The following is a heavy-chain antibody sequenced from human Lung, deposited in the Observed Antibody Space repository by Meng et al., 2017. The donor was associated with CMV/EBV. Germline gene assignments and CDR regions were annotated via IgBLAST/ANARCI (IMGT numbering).Heavy chain of an antibody. D-gene: IGHD6-19*01. J-gene: IGHJ4*02. Sequence: QVQLVESGGGVVEPGRYVRLSCAASGFTFSRYAMHGVRQAPGKGLEWVAVISYDGSNKYYADSVKGRFTISRDNSKNTLYLQMNSLRAEDTAVYYCADMGEWLANWGQGTLVTVAS. CDR3: ADMGEWLAN. CDR1: GFTFSRYA. V-gene: IGHV3-30-3*01. CDR2: ISYDGSNK.